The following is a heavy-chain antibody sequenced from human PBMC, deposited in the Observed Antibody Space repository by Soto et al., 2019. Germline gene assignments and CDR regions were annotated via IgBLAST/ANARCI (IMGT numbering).Heavy chain of an antibody. V-gene: IGHV4-39*01. CDR3: ATVCIAAVGQCNWIAP. CDR1: GGSISSSIYY. J-gene: IGHJ5*02. Sequence: PSETLSLTCTVSGGSISSSIYYWGWIRQPPGKGLEWIGSIYHSGSAYYNPSLKSRVTISVDTSNNQFSLKLSSVTAADTGVYYCATVCIAAVGQCNWIAPWGQGIVVTVSS. CDR2: IYHSGSA. D-gene: IGHD6-13*01.